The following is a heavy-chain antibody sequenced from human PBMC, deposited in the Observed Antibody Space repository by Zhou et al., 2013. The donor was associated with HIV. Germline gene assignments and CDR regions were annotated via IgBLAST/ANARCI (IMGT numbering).Heavy chain of an antibody. CDR1: GGIVISIA. CDR2: IIPIFGRA. Sequence: QVQLLQSGTEVKKPGSSVTVSCKASGGIVISIAISWVRQAPGQGLEWMGGIIPIFGRANYAQKFRGRVAITTDESTSTAYMELSSLRFEDTAVYYCARDLLPTTSWTDFYYYGLNVWGQGTTVTVSS. J-gene: IGHJ6*02. V-gene: IGHV1-69*05. CDR3: ARDLLPTTSWTDFYYYGLNV. D-gene: IGHD2-2*01.